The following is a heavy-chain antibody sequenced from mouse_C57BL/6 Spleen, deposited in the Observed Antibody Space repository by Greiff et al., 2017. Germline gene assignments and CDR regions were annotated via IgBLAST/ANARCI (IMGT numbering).Heavy chain of an antibody. CDR2: INPNNGGT. CDR3: ARGDYYGSSYVY. V-gene: IGHV1-26*01. D-gene: IGHD1-1*01. CDR1: GYTFTDYY. J-gene: IGHJ2*01. Sequence: VQLQQSGPELVKPGASVKISCKASGYTFTDYYMNWVKQSHGKSLEWIGDINPNNGGTSYNQKFKGKATLTVDKSSSTAYMALRSLTSEDSAVYYCARGDYYGSSYVYWGQGTTLTVSS.